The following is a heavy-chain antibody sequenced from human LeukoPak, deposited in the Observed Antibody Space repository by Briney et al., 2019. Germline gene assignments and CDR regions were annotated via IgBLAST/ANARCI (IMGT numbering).Heavy chain of an antibody. V-gene: IGHV3-30-3*01. J-gene: IGHJ4*02. CDR1: GFTFSSYA. CDR2: ISYDGSNK. Sequence: QPGRSLRLSCAASGFTFSSYAMHWVRQAPGKGLEWVAVISYDGSNKYYADSVKGRFTISRDNSKNTLYLQMNSLRAEDTAVYYCARDPSWKPGGAYYFDYWGQGTLVTVSS. D-gene: IGHD1-1*01. CDR3: ARDPSWKPGGAYYFDY.